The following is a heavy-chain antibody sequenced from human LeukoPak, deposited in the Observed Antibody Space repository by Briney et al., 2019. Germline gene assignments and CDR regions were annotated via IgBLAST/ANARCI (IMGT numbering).Heavy chain of an antibody. D-gene: IGHD3-3*01. J-gene: IGHJ5*02. V-gene: IGHV3-74*01. CDR2: INSDGSST. Sequence: PGGSLRLSCAVSGFTFSSYWMHWVRQAPGKGLVWVSHINSDGSSTSYADSVKGRFTISRDNVKNTLYLQMNSLRDEDSSVYYCARKITGGRLESWGQGTLVTVSS. CDR1: GFTFSSYW. CDR3: ARKITGGRLES.